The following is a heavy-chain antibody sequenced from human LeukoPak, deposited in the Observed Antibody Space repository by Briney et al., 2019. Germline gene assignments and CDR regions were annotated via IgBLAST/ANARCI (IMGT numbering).Heavy chain of an antibody. CDR2: MYTSGST. V-gene: IGHV4-4*07. D-gene: IGHD6-19*01. CDR1: GGSISTYY. J-gene: IGHJ4*02. CDR3: ARDSTNGWDY. Sequence: SETLSLTCTVSGGSISTYYWSWIRQPAGKGLEWIGRMYTSGSTNYNPSLKSRVTMSVDTSKNQFSLKLSSVTAADTAVYYWARDSTNGWDYWGQGTLVTVSS.